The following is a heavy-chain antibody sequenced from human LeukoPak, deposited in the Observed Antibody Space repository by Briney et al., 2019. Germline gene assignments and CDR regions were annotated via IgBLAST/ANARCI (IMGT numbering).Heavy chain of an antibody. CDR3: ARAGWFGEFDI. CDR1: GFTFSSYD. D-gene: IGHD3-10*01. V-gene: IGHV3-13*01. J-gene: IGHJ3*02. Sequence: GGSLRLSCAASGFTFSSYDMHWVRQATGKGLEWVSAIGTAGDTYYPGSVKGRFTISRENAKNSLYLQMNSLRAGDTAVYYCARAGWFGEFDIWGQGTMVTVSS. CDR2: IGTAGDT.